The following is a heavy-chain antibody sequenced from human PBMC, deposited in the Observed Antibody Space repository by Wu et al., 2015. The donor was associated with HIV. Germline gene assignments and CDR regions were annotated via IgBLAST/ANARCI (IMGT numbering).Heavy chain of an antibody. V-gene: IGHV1-46*01. CDR3: ARGGKFRSGSYYNRLQY. CDR2: INPSGGST. CDR1: GYTFTSYY. D-gene: IGHD3-10*01. Sequence: QVQLVQSGAEVKKPGASVKVSCKASGYTFTSYYMHWVRQAPGQGLEWMGIINPSGGSTSYAQKFQGRVTMTRDTSTSTVYMHLSSLRPADTAVYYCARGGKFRSGSYYNRLQYWGQGTLVTVSS. J-gene: IGHJ4*02.